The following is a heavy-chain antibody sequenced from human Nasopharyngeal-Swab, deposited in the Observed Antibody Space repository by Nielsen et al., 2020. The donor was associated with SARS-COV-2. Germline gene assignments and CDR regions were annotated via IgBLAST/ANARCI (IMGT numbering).Heavy chain of an antibody. J-gene: IGHJ4*02. CDR1: GFTFSAHA. V-gene: IGHV3-23*01. CDR3: ARDGRIGYGVYLDY. Sequence: AGSLTLSCAASGFTFSAHAMIWVRQAPGKGLEWVSAVSGDVAHTTYYADSVKGRFTISRDNSKNTLYLQMNGLRDEDAAIYYCARDGRIGYGVYLDYWGQGTPVTVSS. D-gene: IGHD5-12*01. CDR2: VSGDVAHTT.